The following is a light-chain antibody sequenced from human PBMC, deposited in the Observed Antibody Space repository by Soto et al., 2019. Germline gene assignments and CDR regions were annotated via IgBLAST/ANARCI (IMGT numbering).Light chain of an antibody. V-gene: IGKV1-39*01. Sequence: IQITQSPSSLSASVGDRVTITCRASQSLSSRLTWYKQKPGEGPKLLIYETSSLHSGVTSRLSGSGSETDFTLTINSLQPEDFATYDCQPSFSPPYTFGQGTKLEI. J-gene: IGKJ2*01. CDR1: QSLSSR. CDR3: QPSFSPPYT. CDR2: ETS.